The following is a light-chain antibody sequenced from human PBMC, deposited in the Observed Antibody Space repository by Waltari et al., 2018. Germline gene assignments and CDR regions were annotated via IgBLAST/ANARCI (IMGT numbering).Light chain of an antibody. CDR2: DVS. CDR3: NSYTTSSTHV. V-gene: IGLV2-14*03. CDR1: SSDVGGSNY. J-gene: IGLJ1*01. Sequence: QTALTQPASVSGSPGQSITISCTGTSSDVGGSNYVYWFQQHPGKAPKLMIYDVSIRPSGVSNRFAGSKSGNTASLTISGLQAEDEADYYCNSYTTSSTHVFGTGTKVTVL.